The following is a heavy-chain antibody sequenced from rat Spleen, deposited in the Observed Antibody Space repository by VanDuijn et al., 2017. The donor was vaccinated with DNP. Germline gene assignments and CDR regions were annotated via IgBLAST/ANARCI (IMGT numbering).Heavy chain of an antibody. CDR3: GRYGLRVYFEY. Sequence: EVQLQESGPGLVKPSQSLSLTCSVTGYSITSNYWGWIRKFPGNKMEWIGHISYSGSTSYIPSPKSRISITRDTSKNHFFLHLNSVTTEDTATYYCGRYGLRVYFEYWGPGVMVTVSS. CDR2: ISYSGST. CDR1: GYSITSNY. J-gene: IGHJ2*01. V-gene: IGHV3-1*01. D-gene: IGHD1-7*01.